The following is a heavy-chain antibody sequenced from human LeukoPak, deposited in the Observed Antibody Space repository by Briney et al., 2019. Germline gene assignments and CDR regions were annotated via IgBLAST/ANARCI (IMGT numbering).Heavy chain of an antibody. Sequence: PSETLSLTCTVSGGSISSSGYYWGWIRQPPGKGLEWIGEINHSGSTNYNPSLKSRVTISVDTSKNQFSLKLSSVTAADTAVYYCARVDCGGDCYPFDYWGQGTLVTVSS. CDR3: ARVDCGGDCYPFDY. D-gene: IGHD2-21*02. CDR1: GGSISSSGYY. V-gene: IGHV4-39*07. J-gene: IGHJ4*02. CDR2: INHSGST.